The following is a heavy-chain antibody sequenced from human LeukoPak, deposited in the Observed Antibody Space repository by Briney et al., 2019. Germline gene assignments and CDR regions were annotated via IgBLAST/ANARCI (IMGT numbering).Heavy chain of an antibody. D-gene: IGHD5-18*01. J-gene: IGHJ4*02. CDR2: IRYNGRTT. CDR3: AKEASRGSSFAYTPIEKPYYLDY. CDR1: GFTFSSSG. V-gene: IGHV3-30*02. Sequence: PGGSLRLSCVASGFTFSSSGMHWVRQAPGKGLEGVAFIRYNGRTTYYADSVKGRFTISRDNSKNTVFLQMYSLRAEDTAAYYCAKEASRGSSFAYTPIEKPYYLDYWGQGTLVTVSS.